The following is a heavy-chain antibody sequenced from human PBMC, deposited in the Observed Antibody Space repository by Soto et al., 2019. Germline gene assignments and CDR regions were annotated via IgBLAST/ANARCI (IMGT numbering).Heavy chain of an antibody. CDR2: IYHGVST. J-gene: IGHJ4*02. CDR1: GVSFSGYS. CDR3: ARGPPLGY. Sequence: SETLSLTCAVYGVSFSGYSFSWIRQPPGKGLECIGYIYHGVSTYYNPSLKSRVTISVDRSKNQFSLKLSSVTAADTAVYYCARGPPLGYWGQGTLVSVSS. V-gene: IGHV4-30-2*01.